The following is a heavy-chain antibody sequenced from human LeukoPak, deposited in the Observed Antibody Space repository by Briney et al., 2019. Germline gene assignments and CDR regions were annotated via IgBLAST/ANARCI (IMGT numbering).Heavy chain of an antibody. Sequence: SETLSLTCTVYGGSFSGYYWSWIRQPPGKGLEWIGEINHSGSTNYNPSLKSRVTISVDTSKNQFSLKLSSVTAADTAVYYCARSFLYYYYYMDVWGKGTTVTVSS. CDR2: INHSGST. D-gene: IGHD2/OR15-2a*01. V-gene: IGHV4-34*01. J-gene: IGHJ6*03. CDR3: ARSFLYYYYYMDV. CDR1: GGSFSGYY.